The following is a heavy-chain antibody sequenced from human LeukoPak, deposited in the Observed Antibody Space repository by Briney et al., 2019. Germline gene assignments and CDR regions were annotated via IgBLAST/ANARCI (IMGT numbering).Heavy chain of an antibody. J-gene: IGHJ3*02. CDR1: GYTFTSYG. Sequence: ASVKVSCKASGYTFTSYGISWVRQAPGQGLEWMGWISAYNGNTNYAQKLQGRVTMTTDTSTSTAYMELRSLRSDDTAVYYCARPLHPKYYDAFDIWGQGTMVTVSS. CDR3: ARPLHPKYYDAFDI. D-gene: IGHD3-10*01. V-gene: IGHV1-18*01. CDR2: ISAYNGNT.